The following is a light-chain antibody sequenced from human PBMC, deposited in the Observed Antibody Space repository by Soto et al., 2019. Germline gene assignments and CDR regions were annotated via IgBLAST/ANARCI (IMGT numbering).Light chain of an antibody. CDR2: KAS. CDR3: QHYNSYSPRT. Sequence: DIQLTQSPSTLSASVGDRATITCRASQSISSWLAWYQQKPGKAPKLLVYKASSLESGVPSRFSGSRSGTEFTLTISSLQPDDFATYYCQHYNSYSPRTFGQGTKVEIK. CDR1: QSISSW. J-gene: IGKJ1*01. V-gene: IGKV1-5*03.